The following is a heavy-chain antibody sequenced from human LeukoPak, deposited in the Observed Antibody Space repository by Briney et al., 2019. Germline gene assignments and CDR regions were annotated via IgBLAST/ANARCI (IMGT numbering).Heavy chain of an antibody. V-gene: IGHV4-59*01. CDR2: ISYSGYT. Sequence: PSETLSLTCTVSGGSIRSYYWSWIRQAPGEGLEWIGFISYSGYTSYSPSLKSRVAISVDPSKSQFSLRLSSMTAADTAIYYCARGRNDNGGMFFDSWAQGTLVTVSS. J-gene: IGHJ4*02. CDR3: ARGRNDNGGMFFDS. D-gene: IGHD4-23*01. CDR1: GGSIRSYY.